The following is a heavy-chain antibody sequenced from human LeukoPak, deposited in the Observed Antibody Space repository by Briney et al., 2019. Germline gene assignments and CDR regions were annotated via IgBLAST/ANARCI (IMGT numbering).Heavy chain of an antibody. D-gene: IGHD3-22*01. V-gene: IGHV1-46*01. CDR1: GYTFTADY. CDR2: INPSSGIT. CDR3: ARHSALNYYDQ. J-gene: IGHJ4*02. Sequence: GSAKVSCKASGYTFTADYMHWGRRAPGPGREWLGIINPSSGITGSAQKCQGRVTTPRDTSTSTVYMELSSLRSEDTAVYHCARHSALNYYDQWGQGTLVTVSS.